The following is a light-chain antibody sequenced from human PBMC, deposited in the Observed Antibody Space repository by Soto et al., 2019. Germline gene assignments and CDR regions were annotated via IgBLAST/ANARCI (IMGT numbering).Light chain of an antibody. CDR2: DAS. V-gene: IGKV3-11*01. Sequence: LAAEESATRSCRASQYVSSFLAWYQQKAGQAPRLLIYDASHRATGIPARFSGSGSGTDFTLTINSLEPEDFALYYCQQRYNWPPTFGQGTKVDIK. J-gene: IGKJ1*01. CDR3: QQRYNWPPT. CDR1: QYVSSF.